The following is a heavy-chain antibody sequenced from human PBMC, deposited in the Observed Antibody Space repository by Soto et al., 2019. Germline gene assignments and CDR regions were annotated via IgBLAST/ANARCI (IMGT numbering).Heavy chain of an antibody. V-gene: IGHV4-39*01. CDR3: ARHGYYYDSTGYYYFV. CDR2: IYYSGMT. Sequence: QLQLQESGPGLVKPSETLSLTCTVSGGSISSTNHYWGWIRQSPGKGLEWIGDIYYSGMTRYNPSLKSRVTISVDTSKDQFSLNLSSVTAADTAVYYCARHGYYYDSTGYYYFVWGQGTLVTVSS. CDR1: GGSISSTNHY. J-gene: IGHJ4*02. D-gene: IGHD3-22*01.